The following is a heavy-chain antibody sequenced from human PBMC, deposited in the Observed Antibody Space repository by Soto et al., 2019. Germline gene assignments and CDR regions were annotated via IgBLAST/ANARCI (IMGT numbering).Heavy chain of an antibody. CDR3: ARDWAFDI. V-gene: IGHV3-21*01. Sequence: GESLKISCTASGFTFSSYSMNWVRQAPGKGLEWVSSISSSSSYIYYTDSVKGRFTISRDNAKNSLYLQMNSLRAEDTAVYYCARDWAFDIWGQGTMVTVSS. CDR2: ISSSSSYI. CDR1: GFTFSSYS. J-gene: IGHJ3*02.